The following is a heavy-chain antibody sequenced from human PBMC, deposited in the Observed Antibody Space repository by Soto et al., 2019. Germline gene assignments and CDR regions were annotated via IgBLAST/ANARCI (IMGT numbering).Heavy chain of an antibody. Sequence: ASVKVSCKASGYTFTSYAMHWVRQAPGQRLEWMGWIVTGNGDTRYSEKFQGRVSITRDTSATTAYMELSSLRSEDTAVYYCARDGATAGTPRNWFDPWGQGTLVTVSS. CDR2: IVTGNGDT. CDR3: ARDGATAGTPRNWFDP. D-gene: IGHD6-13*01. CDR1: GYTFTSYA. V-gene: IGHV1-3*04. J-gene: IGHJ5*02.